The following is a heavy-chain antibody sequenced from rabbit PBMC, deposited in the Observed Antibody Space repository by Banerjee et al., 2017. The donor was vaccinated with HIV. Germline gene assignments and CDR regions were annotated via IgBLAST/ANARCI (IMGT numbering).Heavy chain of an antibody. CDR2: IDTGKGST. CDR3: ARAGDYDYTYGYAGYPM. Sequence: QLKETGGGLVQPGGSLTLSCKASGFDFSGYYMSWVRQAPGKGLEWIGIIDTGKGSTDYASWVNGRFTISSDNAQPTVDLQMNSLTAADTATYFCARAGDYDYTYGYAGYPMWGQGTLVTVS. D-gene: IGHD6-1*01. V-gene: IGHV1S7*01. J-gene: IGHJ6*01. CDR1: GFDFSGYY.